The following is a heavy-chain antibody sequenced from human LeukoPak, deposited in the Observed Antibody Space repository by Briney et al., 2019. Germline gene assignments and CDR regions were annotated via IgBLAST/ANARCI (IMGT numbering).Heavy chain of an antibody. D-gene: IGHD5-18*01. CDR3: ARMKYSYGSGYFDY. Sequence: GGSLRLSCAASGFTFSSYWMSWVRQAPGKGLEWVAVISYDGSNKYYADSVKGRFTISRDNSKNTLYLQMNSLRAEDTAVYYCARMKYSYGSGYFDYWGQGTLVTVSS. CDR2: ISYDGSNK. J-gene: IGHJ4*02. V-gene: IGHV3-30-3*01. CDR1: GFTFSSYW.